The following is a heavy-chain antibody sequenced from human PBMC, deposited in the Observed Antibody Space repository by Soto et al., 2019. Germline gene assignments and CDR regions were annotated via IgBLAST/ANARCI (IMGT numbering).Heavy chain of an antibody. Sequence: SVKVSCKASGGTFSSYAISWVRQAPGQGLEWMGGIIPIFGTANYAQKFQGRVTITADESTSTAYMELSSLRSEDTAVYYCARANYYDSSGYYSYYFDYWGQGTLVTVS. V-gene: IGHV1-69*13. D-gene: IGHD3-22*01. J-gene: IGHJ4*02. CDR1: GGTFSSYA. CDR2: IIPIFGTA. CDR3: ARANYYDSSGYYSYYFDY.